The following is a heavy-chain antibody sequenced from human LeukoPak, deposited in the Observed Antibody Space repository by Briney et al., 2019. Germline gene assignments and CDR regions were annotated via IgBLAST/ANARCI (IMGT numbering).Heavy chain of an antibody. CDR1: GYSISTGRY. CDR2: FFHGGST. Sequence: SETLSLTCAVSGYSISTGRYWAWIRQPPGKGMEWLGTFFHGGSTYYNSSLKGRVTTSVDTSKNQFSLNLRSVTAADTAIYYCARSLSVAGIDYWGQGTRVTVSS. V-gene: IGHV4-38-2*01. J-gene: IGHJ4*02. CDR3: ARSLSVAGIDY. D-gene: IGHD2-21*01.